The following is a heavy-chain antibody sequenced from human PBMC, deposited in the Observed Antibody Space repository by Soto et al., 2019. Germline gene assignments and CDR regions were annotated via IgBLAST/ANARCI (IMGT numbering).Heavy chain of an antibody. D-gene: IGHD3-16*01. CDR3: TRDRVSIELGGPSPICAY. CDR1: GFTFGDYA. CDR2: IRSKAYGGTT. V-gene: IGHV3-49*03. J-gene: IGHJ4*02. Sequence: GGSLRLSCTASGFTFGDYAMSWFRQAPGKGLEWVGFIRSKAYGGTTEYAASVKGRFTISRDDSKSIAYLQMNSLKTEDTAVYYCTRDRVSIELGGPSPICAYWGQGTLVTVSS.